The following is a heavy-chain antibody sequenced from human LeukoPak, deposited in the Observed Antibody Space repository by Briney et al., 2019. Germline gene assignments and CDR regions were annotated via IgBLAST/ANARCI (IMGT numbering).Heavy chain of an antibody. D-gene: IGHD5-18*01. J-gene: IGHJ4*02. CDR2: IIPIFGTA. V-gene: IGHV1-69*13. CDR3: AREPIYTAMVDDGFDY. Sequence: PVKVSCKASGGTFSSYAISWVRQAPGQGLEWMGGIIPIFGTANYAQKFQGRVTITADESTSTAYMELSSLRSEDTAVYYCAREPIYTAMVDDGFDYWGQGTLVTVSS. CDR1: GGTFSSYA.